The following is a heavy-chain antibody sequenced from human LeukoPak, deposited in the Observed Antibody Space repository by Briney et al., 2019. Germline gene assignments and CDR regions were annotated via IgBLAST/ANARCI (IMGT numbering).Heavy chain of an antibody. Sequence: PGGSLRLSCAASGFTFSSYAMSWVRQAPGKGLEWVSAISGSGGSTYYADSVKGRFTTPRDISKNTLYLQMNSLRAEDTAVYYCARRGDFWSGYVHDYWGQGTLVTVSS. J-gene: IGHJ4*02. CDR3: ARRGDFWSGYVHDY. CDR2: ISGSGGST. CDR1: GFTFSSYA. V-gene: IGHV3-23*01. D-gene: IGHD3-3*01.